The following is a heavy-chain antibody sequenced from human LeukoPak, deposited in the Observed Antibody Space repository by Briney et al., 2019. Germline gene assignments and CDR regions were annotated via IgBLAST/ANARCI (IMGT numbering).Heavy chain of an antibody. CDR3: ARESAAAGNDY. CDR2: ISAYNGNT. J-gene: IGHJ4*02. Sequence: ASVKVSCKASGYTFTSYGISWVRQAPGQGLEWMGWISAYNGNTNYAQTPQGRVTMTTDTSTSTAYMELRSLRSDDTAVYYCARESAAAGNDYWGQGTLVTVSS. V-gene: IGHV1-18*01. CDR1: GYTFTSYG. D-gene: IGHD6-13*01.